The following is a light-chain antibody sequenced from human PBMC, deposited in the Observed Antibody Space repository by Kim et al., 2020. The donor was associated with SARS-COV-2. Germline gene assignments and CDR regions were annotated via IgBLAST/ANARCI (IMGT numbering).Light chain of an antibody. CDR1: SLRFYY. CDR3: NSRDSSGNHLGI. V-gene: IGLV3-19*01. CDR2: GKN. Sequence: GKTVRITCTGDSLRFYYVTWYQQKPGQAPVLVIYGKNDRPSGIPDRFSGSSSGNTASLTITGAQAEDEADYYCNSRDSSGNHLGIFGGGTQLTVL. J-gene: IGLJ2*01.